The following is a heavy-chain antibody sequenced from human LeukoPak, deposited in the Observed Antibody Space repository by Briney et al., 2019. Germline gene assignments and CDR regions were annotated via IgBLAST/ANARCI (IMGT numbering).Heavy chain of an antibody. D-gene: IGHD2/OR15-2a*01. J-gene: IGHJ3*02. V-gene: IGHV4-4*08. CDR2: IYARGNT. CDR1: GFTFSSYE. Sequence: GSLRLSCAASGFTFSSYEMNWVRQAPGKGLEWIGRIYARGNTNYNPSLKSRVTISVDTSKNQFPLKLSSVTAADTAVYFCARDSHAYFDAFDIWGQGTMVTVSS. CDR3: ARDSHAYFDAFDI.